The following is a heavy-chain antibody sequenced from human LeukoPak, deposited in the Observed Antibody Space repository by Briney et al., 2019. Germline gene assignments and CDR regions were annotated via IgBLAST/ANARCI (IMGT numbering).Heavy chain of an antibody. CDR3: ARHERRLLWFGEFRHWFDP. Sequence: SETLSLTCAVYGVSFSGYYWSWIRQPPGKGLEWIGEINHSGSTNYNPSLKSRVTISVDTSKNQFSLKLSSVTAADTAVYYCARHERRLLWFGEFRHWFDPWGQGTLVTVSS. D-gene: IGHD3-10*01. V-gene: IGHV4-34*01. J-gene: IGHJ5*02. CDR2: INHSGST. CDR1: GVSFSGYY.